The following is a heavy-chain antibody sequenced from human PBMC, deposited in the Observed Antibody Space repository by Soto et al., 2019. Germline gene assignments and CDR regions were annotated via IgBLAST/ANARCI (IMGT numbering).Heavy chain of an antibody. CDR2: IYPRDSDT. J-gene: IGHJ4*02. D-gene: IGHD3-9*01. CDR1: GYYFSSNW. Sequence: GESLKISCKGSGYYFSSNWIAWVRQLPGKGLEWMGIIYPRDSDTRYSPSFQGQVTISADKSITTAYLQWSSLKASDTAIYYCARDGISKDVSCFFDYWGQGTLVTVSS. V-gene: IGHV5-51*01. CDR3: ARDGISKDVSCFFDY.